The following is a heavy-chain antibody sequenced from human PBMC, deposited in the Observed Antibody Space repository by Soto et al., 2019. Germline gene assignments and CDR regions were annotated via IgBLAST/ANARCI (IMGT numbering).Heavy chain of an antibody. Sequence: QVQLVESGGGVVQSGRSLRLSCAASGFIFSSYAMNWVRQSPGRGPEWLAVLSTDGSTAYYADSVRGRFSISRDNSKSLLFLQRNGLRPEDTAVYYCARSYDLWSGYLAFGNQSDSRGQGTLVTVSS. D-gene: IGHD3-3*01. V-gene: IGHV3-30-3*01. CDR1: GFIFSSYA. CDR3: ARSYDLWSGYLAFGNQSDS. CDR2: LSTDGSTA. J-gene: IGHJ5*01.